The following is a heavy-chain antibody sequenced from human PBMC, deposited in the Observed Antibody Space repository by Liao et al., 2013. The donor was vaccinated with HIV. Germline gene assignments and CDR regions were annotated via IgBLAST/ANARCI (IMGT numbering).Heavy chain of an antibody. J-gene: IGHJ3*01. D-gene: IGHD2-2*02. Sequence: QLRLQESGPGLVKPSETLSLTCTVSGDSITSIDYYWNWIRQPAGKGLEWIGRFYSSGTSTYNPSLQGRVSMSEDTSKNQFSLKLSSVTSADTAVYFCARGPTYTSSSGGTFDLWGQGTLVTVSS. CDR2: FYSSGTS. V-gene: IGHV4-61*02. CDR3: ARGPTYTSSSGGTFDL. CDR1: GDSITSIDYY.